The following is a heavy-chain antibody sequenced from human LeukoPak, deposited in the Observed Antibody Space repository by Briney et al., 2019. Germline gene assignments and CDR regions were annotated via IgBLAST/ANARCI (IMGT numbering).Heavy chain of an antibody. V-gene: IGHV1-2*06. Sequence: ASVKVSCXASGYTFTGYYMHWVRQAPGQGLVWMGRINPNSGGTNYAQKFQGRVTMTRDTSISTAYMELSRLRSDDTAVYYCARDVGYCSGGSCPIFDYWGQGTLVTVSS. J-gene: IGHJ4*02. CDR3: ARDVGYCSGGSCPIFDY. CDR2: INPNSGGT. D-gene: IGHD2-15*01. CDR1: GYTFTGYY.